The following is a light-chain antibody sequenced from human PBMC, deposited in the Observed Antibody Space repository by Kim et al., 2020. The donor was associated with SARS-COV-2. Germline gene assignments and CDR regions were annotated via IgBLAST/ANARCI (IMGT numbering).Light chain of an antibody. CDR1: SGNSNYA. CDR2: LNSDGSH. J-gene: IGLJ3*02. CDR3: QTWDTGIQV. Sequence: ASVKLTCTLRSGNSNYAIAWHQQQPEKGPRYLMKLNSDGSHSKGDGIPDRFSGSRSGAERYLTISSLQSEDEADYYCQTWDTGIQVFGGGTQLTVL. V-gene: IGLV4-69*01.